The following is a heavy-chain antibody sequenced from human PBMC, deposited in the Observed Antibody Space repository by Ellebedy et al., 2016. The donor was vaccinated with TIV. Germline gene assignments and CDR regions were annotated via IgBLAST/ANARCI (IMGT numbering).Heavy chain of an antibody. J-gene: IGHJ6*02. D-gene: IGHD2-2*01. V-gene: IGHV3-7*04. CDR2: IGPDGSEK. Sequence: GGSLRLSXVGSGFTFSSYYMIWVRQTPGKGLEWVATIGPDGSEKYLVDSVKGRLTISRDNARTSLYLQMNSLRVEDTAVYYCARRLEVPGAAGWGYAMDVWGQGTTVIVSS. CDR1: GFTFSSYY. CDR3: ARRLEVPGAAGWGYAMDV.